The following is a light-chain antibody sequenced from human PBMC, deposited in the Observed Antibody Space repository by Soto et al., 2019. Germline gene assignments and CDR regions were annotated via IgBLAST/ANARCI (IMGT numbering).Light chain of an antibody. Sequence: QSALTQPPSASGSPGQSVTISCSGSSRDVGGYNYVSWYQQHPGKAPKLMIYEVSRRPSGVPDRFSGSKSGNTASLTVFGLQAEDEADYYCSSYAGSNNLVFGGGTKVTVL. CDR3: SSYAGSNNLV. J-gene: IGLJ2*01. CDR1: SRDVGGYNY. CDR2: EVS. V-gene: IGLV2-8*01.